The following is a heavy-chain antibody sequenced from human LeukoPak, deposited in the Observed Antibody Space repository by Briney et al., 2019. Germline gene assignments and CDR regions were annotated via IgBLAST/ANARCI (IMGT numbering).Heavy chain of an antibody. CDR1: GFTFSSYG. CDR2: ISYDGSNK. D-gene: IGHD5-18*01. Sequence: GGSLRLSCAASGFTFSSYGMHWVRQAPGKGLEWVAAISYDGSNKYYADSVKGRFTISRDNSKNTLYLQMNSLRAEDTAVYYCAKPPPQIQLSLTFDYWGQGTLVTVSS. V-gene: IGHV3-30*18. J-gene: IGHJ4*02. CDR3: AKPPPQIQLSLTFDY.